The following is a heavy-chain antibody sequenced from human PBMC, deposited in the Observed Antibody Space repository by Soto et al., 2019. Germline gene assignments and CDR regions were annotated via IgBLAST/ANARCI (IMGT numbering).Heavy chain of an antibody. J-gene: IGHJ6*03. CDR1: GGSFSGYY. CDR3: ARSLKGYYYGSGHPLSYYYYYMDV. CDR2: INHSGST. Sequence: QVQLQQWGAGLLKPSETLSLTCAVYGGSFSGYYWSWIRQPPGKGLEWIGEINHSGSTNYNPSLKSRVTISVDTSKNQFSLKLSSVTAADTAVYYCARSLKGYYYGSGHPLSYYYYYMDVWGKGTTVTVSS. V-gene: IGHV4-34*01. D-gene: IGHD3-10*01.